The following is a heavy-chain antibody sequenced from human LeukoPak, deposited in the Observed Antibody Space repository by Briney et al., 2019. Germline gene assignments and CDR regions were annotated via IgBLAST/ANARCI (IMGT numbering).Heavy chain of an antibody. J-gene: IGHJ4*02. V-gene: IGHV3-23*01. CDR3: AKFNYPYDSSGLPFDY. Sequence: GGSLRLSCAASLFTFSSYVMSWVRPAPGRGREGVSVISGSGGSTYQADSVKGRFTISRDNSNNTLYLQMNNMRAEDTAVYYCAKFNYPYDSSGLPFDYWGQGTLVTVSS. CDR2: ISGSGGST. D-gene: IGHD3-22*01. CDR1: LFTFSSYV.